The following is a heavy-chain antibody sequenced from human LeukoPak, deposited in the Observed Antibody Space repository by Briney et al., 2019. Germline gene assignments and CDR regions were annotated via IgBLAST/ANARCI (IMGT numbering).Heavy chain of an antibody. CDR1: GFTLNNYG. J-gene: IGHJ4*02. CDR2: IRYDESNK. V-gene: IGHV3-30*02. Sequence: GGSLRLSCGASGFTLNNYGMHWVRQAPGKGPEWVAFIRYDESNKYYADSVKGRFTISRDNSKNTLHLQMNSLRVEDAAVYYCARAYCASTICYGGGKIDYWGQGTLVTVSS. CDR3: ARAYCASTICYGGGKIDY. D-gene: IGHD2-2*01.